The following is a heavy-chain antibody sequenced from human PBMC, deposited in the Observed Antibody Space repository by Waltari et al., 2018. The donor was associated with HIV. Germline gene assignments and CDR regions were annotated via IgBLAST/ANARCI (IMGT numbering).Heavy chain of an antibody. D-gene: IGHD1-26*01. CDR1: GFAFNNLA. CDR2: ISYDGNQ. J-gene: IGHJ6*02. Sequence: QVQLVESGGGVVQPVGSLRLFCSACGFAFNNLAVHRLRQAPGKGLEWVAVISYDGNQYYADSVKGRFTISRDNSKKSLFLQMSSLRPEDSAVYYCAKVAGRSGSYSHYYYGMDVWGQGTTVTVS. V-gene: IGHV3-30*18. CDR3: AKVAGRSGSYSHYYYGMDV.